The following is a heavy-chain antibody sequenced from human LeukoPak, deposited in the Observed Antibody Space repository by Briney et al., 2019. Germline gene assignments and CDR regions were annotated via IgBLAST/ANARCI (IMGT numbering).Heavy chain of an antibody. CDR2: ISSSSSYI. V-gene: IGHV3-21*01. CDR1: GFTFSSYS. Sequence: TGGSLRLSCAASGFTFSSYSMNWVRQAPGKGLEWVSCISSSSSYIYYADSVKGRFTISRDNAKNSLYLQMNSLRAEDTAVYYCARDPEYSSSSEDNDYWGQGTLVTVSS. D-gene: IGHD6-6*01. J-gene: IGHJ4*02. CDR3: ARDPEYSSSSEDNDY.